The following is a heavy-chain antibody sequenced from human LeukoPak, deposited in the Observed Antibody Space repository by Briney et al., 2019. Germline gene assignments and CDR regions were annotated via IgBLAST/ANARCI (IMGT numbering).Heavy chain of an antibody. CDR1: GGSISSYY. V-gene: IGHV4-59*01. D-gene: IGHD6-13*01. Sequence: SETLSLTCTVSGGSISSYYWSWIRQPPGKGLEWIGYIYYSGSTNYNPSLKSRVTISVDTSKNQFSLKLSSVTAADTAVYYCARGLSDQYSSSWYRWFDPWGQGTLVTVSS. CDR2: IYYSGST. J-gene: IGHJ5*02. CDR3: ARGLSDQYSSSWYRWFDP.